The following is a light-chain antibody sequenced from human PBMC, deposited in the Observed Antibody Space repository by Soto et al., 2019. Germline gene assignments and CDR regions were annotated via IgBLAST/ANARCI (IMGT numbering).Light chain of an antibody. CDR2: GNS. V-gene: IGLV1-40*01. CDR3: QSYDSSRSGYV. CDR1: SSNIGAGYD. J-gene: IGLJ1*01. Sequence: QSVLTQPPSVSGAPGQRVTISCTGSSSNIGAGYDVDWYQQLPGTAPKLLIYGNSNRPSGVPDRFSGSKSCTSASLAITGLQHADEADYYCQSYDSSRSGYVFGTGTKLTVL.